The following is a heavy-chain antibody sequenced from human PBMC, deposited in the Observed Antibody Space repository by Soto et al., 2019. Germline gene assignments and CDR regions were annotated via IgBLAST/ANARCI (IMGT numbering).Heavy chain of an antibody. CDR3: ARPAWSSSYFDY. CDR2: IYYSGST. J-gene: IGHJ4*02. CDR1: GGSISSSSYY. Sequence: SETLSLTCTVSGGSISSSSYYWGWIRQPPGKGLEWIGSIYYSGSTYYNPSLKSRVTISVDTSKNQFSLKLSSVTAADTAVYYCARPAWSSSYFDYWGQGTLVTVSS. D-gene: IGHD6-13*01. V-gene: IGHV4-39*01.